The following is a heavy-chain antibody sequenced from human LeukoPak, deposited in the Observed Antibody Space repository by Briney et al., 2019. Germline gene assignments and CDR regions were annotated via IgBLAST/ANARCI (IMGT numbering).Heavy chain of an antibody. Sequence: SETLSLTCTVSGGSVSSGSYYWSWIRQPPGKGLEWSGWIGNIYDSESTNYNPSLRSRVTISVDTSRNQFSLKLSSVTAADTSVYYCEAERWIQGEDYWGQGTLVTVSS. J-gene: IGHJ4*02. CDR2: IYDSEST. D-gene: IGHD5-24*01. CDR1: GGSVSSGSYY. CDR3: EAERWIQGEDY. V-gene: IGHV4-61*01.